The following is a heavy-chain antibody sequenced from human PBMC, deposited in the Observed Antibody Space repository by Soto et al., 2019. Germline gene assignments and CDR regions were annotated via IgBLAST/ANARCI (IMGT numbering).Heavy chain of an antibody. V-gene: IGHV3-30*04. Sequence: PGGSLRLSCAASGFTFSSYAMHWVRQAPGKGLEWVAIISYDGSNKDYADSVKGRFTISRDNSKSTLFLQMNSLRAGDTAVYYCATAKGGYYYDSSGFEYWGQGTPVTAPQ. CDR3: ATAKGGYYYDSSGFEY. CDR1: GFTFSSYA. CDR2: ISYDGSNK. D-gene: IGHD3-22*01. J-gene: IGHJ4*02.